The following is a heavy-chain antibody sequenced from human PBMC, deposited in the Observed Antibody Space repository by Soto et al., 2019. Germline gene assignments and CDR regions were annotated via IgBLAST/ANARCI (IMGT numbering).Heavy chain of an antibody. CDR1: GYTFSNYG. Sequence: ASVKVSCKTSGYTFSNYGINWVRQAPGQGLEWMGWISAYNGNTNFAQKLQGRVSLTTDTSSTTAYMELRSLTSDDTAVYYCARDRGSYGMDVWGQGTTVTVSS. V-gene: IGHV1-18*01. CDR2: ISAYNGNT. J-gene: IGHJ6*02. CDR3: ARDRGSYGMDV.